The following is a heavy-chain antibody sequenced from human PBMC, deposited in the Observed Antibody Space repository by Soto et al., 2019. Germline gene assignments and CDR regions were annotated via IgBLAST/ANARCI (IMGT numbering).Heavy chain of an antibody. J-gene: IGHJ3*02. D-gene: IGHD4-17*01. V-gene: IGHV4-59*01. CDR2: IFYSGST. CDR3: ARRYGSAFDI. CDR1: GGSISSYY. Sequence: PSEALSLTCTVSGGSISSYYWSWIRQPPGKGLEWIGYIFYSGSTNYNPSLKSRVTISVDTSKNQFSLKLSSVTAADTPVYYCARRYGSAFDIWGHGTMVTVSS.